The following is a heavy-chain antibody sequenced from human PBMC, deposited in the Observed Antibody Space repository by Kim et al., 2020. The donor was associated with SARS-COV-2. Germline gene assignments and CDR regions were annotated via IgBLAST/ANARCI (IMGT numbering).Heavy chain of an antibody. CDR3: ASYGSVSYFDY. Sequence: SETLSLTCTVSGGSISSGDYYWSWIRQPPGKGLEWIGYIYYSGSTYYNPSLKSRVTISVDTSKNQFSLKLSSVTAADTAAYYCASYGSVSYFDYWGQGTLVTVSS. CDR1: GGSISSGDYY. D-gene: IGHD3-10*01. V-gene: IGHV4-30-4*01. CDR2: IYYSGST. J-gene: IGHJ4*02.